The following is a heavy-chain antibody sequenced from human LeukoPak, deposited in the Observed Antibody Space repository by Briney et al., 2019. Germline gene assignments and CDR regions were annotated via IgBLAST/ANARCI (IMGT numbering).Heavy chain of an antibody. J-gene: IGHJ4*02. CDR2: IYIGGST. CDR1: GFTVSSSY. Sequence: GGSLSLSCPASGFTVSSSYMSWVRQPPGKGLEWLSFIYIGGSTYYADSVKGRFTLSRDTSKNPLYLKMTSLRAEETAVYYFAEQWYALVATDSLDYWGQGTLVTVSS. D-gene: IGHD2-15*01. V-gene: IGHV3-53*01. CDR3: AEQWYALVATDSLDY.